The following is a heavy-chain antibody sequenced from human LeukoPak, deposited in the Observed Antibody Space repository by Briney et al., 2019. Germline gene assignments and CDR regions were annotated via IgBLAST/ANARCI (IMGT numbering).Heavy chain of an antibody. J-gene: IGHJ4*02. D-gene: IGHD6-13*01. V-gene: IGHV1-2*02. CDR1: GYTFTGHY. CDR2: INPKNAGT. CDR3: ARTLYIAAVPGGFDY. Sequence: ASVKVSCKASGYTFTGHYMHWVRQAPGQGLEWMGWINPKNAGTNFAQRFQGRVTKTRDTSISTVYMELSRLRSDDTALYYCARTLYIAAVPGGFDYWGQGTLVTVSS.